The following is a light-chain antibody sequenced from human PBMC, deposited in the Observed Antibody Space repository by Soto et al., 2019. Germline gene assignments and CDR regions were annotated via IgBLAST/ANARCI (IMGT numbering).Light chain of an antibody. CDR1: QSVTSS. Sequence: EIVMTQSPATLSVSPGERATLSCRASQSVTSSLAWYQQKPGQAPRLLIYDASTRATGIAARFSGGGSGTEFTLTISNLQSEDFAVYYCQQYKNWPPITFGQGTRLEIK. CDR2: DAS. J-gene: IGKJ5*01. V-gene: IGKV3-15*01. CDR3: QQYKNWPPIT.